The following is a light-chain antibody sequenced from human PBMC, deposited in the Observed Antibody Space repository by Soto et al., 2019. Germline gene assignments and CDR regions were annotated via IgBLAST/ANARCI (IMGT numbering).Light chain of an antibody. Sequence: EVVLTQSPATLSVSPGDRATLSCRASQSVSSKLAWYQHKPGQAPRLLIYAASTRATGVPARFSGGGSGTEFTLTISSLQSEDLAVYYCHQYNDWPGFTFGQGTKLEIK. CDR2: AAS. CDR1: QSVSSK. V-gene: IGKV3-15*01. CDR3: HQYNDWPGFT. J-gene: IGKJ2*01.